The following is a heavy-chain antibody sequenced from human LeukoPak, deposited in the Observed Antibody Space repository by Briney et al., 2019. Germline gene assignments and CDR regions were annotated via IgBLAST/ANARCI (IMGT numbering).Heavy chain of an antibody. J-gene: IGHJ3*02. CDR2: IYPGDYDT. V-gene: IGHV5-51*01. Sequence: GESLKISRKGCGYSFTSYWIGWVRQMPGKGLEWMGIIYPGDYDTRYSPSFEGQVTISASKSISTAYLQWSSLKASDTAIYYCARPYCGGDCWAFDIWGQGTMVTVSS. D-gene: IGHD2-21*02. CDR3: ARPYCGGDCWAFDI. CDR1: GYSFTSYW.